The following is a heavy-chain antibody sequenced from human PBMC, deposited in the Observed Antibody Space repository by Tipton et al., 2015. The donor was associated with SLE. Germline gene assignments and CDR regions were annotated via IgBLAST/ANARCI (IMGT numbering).Heavy chain of an antibody. CDR2: IDPSDSYT. V-gene: IGHV5-10-1*01. D-gene: IGHD6-19*01. J-gene: IGHJ4*02. CDR3: ARRFLGSSDWLGQLDS. Sequence: QLVQSGAEVKKPGESLRISCKGSGYSFTSYWISLVRQMPGKGLEWMGRIDPSDSYTNYSPSFQGHVTISADKSISTAYLQWSSLKASDTPMYYCARRFLGSSDWLGQLDSWGQGTLVTVSS. CDR1: GYSFTSYW.